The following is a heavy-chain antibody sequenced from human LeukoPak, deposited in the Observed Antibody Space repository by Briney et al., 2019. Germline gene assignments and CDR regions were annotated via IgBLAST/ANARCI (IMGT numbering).Heavy chain of an antibody. D-gene: IGHD3-3*01. V-gene: IGHV3-23*01. Sequence: GGSLRLSCAASGFTFSSYSMSWVRQAPGKGLEWVSVIGGGGRTTYYADSVKGRFTISRDNSKNTLYLQMNSLRAEDTAVYYCARDGSPQYDFWSGYLSYYYYYGMDVWGQGTTVTVSS. CDR3: ARDGSPQYDFWSGYLSYYYYYGMDV. CDR2: IGGGGRTT. CDR1: GFTFSSYS. J-gene: IGHJ6*02.